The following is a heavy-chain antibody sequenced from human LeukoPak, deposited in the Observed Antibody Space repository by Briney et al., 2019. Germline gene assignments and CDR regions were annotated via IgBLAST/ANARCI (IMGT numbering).Heavy chain of an antibody. CDR1: GGTFSSYD. V-gene: IGHV1-69*06. CDR3: AGGRTDIVVVPATLRNYYFDY. D-gene: IGHD2-2*01. CDR2: IMPMFGKA. J-gene: IGHJ4*02. Sequence: ASVKVSCKASGGTFSSYDISWVRQAPGQGLEWMGGIMPMFGKASYAQKFQGRVTTTADKATSTAYMELSSLRSEDTAVYYCAGGRTDIVVVPATLRNYYFDYWGQGTLVTVSS.